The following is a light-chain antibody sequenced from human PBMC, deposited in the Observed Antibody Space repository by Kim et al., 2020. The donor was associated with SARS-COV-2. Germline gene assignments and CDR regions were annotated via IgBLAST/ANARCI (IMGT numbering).Light chain of an antibody. CDR2: TAS. J-gene: IGKJ4*01. Sequence: ASVGDRVTITCRASQNSNTYLNWYQQKPGKAPNLLIYTASNLQSGVPSRFSGSGSGTDFTLTISSLQPEDFATYYCQQSYSSPLTFGGGTKVDIK. CDR3: QQSYSSPLT. V-gene: IGKV1-39*01. CDR1: QNSNTY.